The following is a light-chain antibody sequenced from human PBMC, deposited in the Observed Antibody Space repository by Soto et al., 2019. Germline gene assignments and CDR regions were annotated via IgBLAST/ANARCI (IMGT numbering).Light chain of an antibody. CDR2: AAS. CDR1: QTIDVY. Sequence: DIQVTQSPSSLSASVGDRVSITCRASQTIDVYLNWYLQKPGRAPQLLIYAASKLHSGVPSRFSGSGSGINFTLTISSLQPDDSGTYFCQQSYMTPRTFGQGTKVEI. CDR3: QQSYMTPRT. V-gene: IGKV1-39*01. J-gene: IGKJ1*01.